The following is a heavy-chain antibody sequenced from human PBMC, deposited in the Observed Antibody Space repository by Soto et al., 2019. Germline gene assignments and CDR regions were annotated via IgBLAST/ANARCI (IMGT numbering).Heavy chain of an antibody. CDR3: ATMGQETTFYGSGSGFDMDV. CDR2: IIPLFGTA. V-gene: IGHV1-69*01. Sequence: QVQLVQSGAEVKKPGSSVKVSCKASGGTFSSYAISWVRQAPGQGLEWMGGIIPLFGTAKYAQKFQGRVTITEDESTRTGYMELSSLRSEDTAVYYCATMGQETTFYGSGSGFDMDVWGQGTPVTVSS. J-gene: IGHJ6*02. D-gene: IGHD3-10*01. CDR1: GGTFSSYA.